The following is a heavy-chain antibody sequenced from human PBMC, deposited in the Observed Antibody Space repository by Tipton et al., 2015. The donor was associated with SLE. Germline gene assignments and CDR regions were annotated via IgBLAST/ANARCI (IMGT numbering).Heavy chain of an antibody. CDR2: IYPSGST. CDR1: GGSINSHYW. CDR3: AREKGGSSIDY. V-gene: IGHV4-4*02. Sequence: TLSLTCAVSGGSINSHYWWNWVRQTPEKGLEWIGEIYPSGSTNYNPSLKSRVTISVDTSKNQFSLKLSSVTAADTAMYYCAREKGGSSIDYWGQGTLVTVSS. D-gene: IGHD1-26*01. J-gene: IGHJ4*02.